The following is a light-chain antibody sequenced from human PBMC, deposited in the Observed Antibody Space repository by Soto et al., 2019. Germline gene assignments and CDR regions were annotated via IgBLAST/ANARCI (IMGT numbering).Light chain of an antibody. CDR1: SSDVGANIF. CDR3: SSFTTDSTYV. CDR2: TVS. V-gene: IGLV2-14*01. J-gene: IGLJ1*01. Sequence: QSALTQPASVSGSPGQSITISCTGTSSDVGANIFVSWYQQHPGKVPKLMIYTVSSRPSGVSQRFSGSKSGNTASPTISGLQAEDEADYYCSSFTTDSTYVFGTGTKLTVL.